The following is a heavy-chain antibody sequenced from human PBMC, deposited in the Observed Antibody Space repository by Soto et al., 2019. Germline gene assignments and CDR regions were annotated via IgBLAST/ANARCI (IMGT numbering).Heavy chain of an antibody. CDR3: ARDPFDYDSGTYAAFDV. Sequence: EVQLVESGGGLVQPGGSLRLSCAASGFTFSTYWMTWVRQAPGKGLEWVANIKQDGSEEYYVYSVKGRFTISRDNAKNSLYLQMNSLRAEDTAVYYCARDPFDYDSGTYAAFDVWGQGTMVTVSS. CDR2: IKQDGSEE. V-gene: IGHV3-7*01. D-gene: IGHD3-10*01. CDR1: GFTFSTYW. J-gene: IGHJ3*01.